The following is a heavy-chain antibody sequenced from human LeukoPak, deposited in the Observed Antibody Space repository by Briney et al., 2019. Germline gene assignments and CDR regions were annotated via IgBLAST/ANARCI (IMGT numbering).Heavy chain of an antibody. D-gene: IGHD2-2*02. CDR3: ARVNEGYCSSTSCYSYYYYYMDV. J-gene: IGHJ6*03. CDR1: GYTFTSYY. V-gene: IGHV1-8*02. CDR2: MNPNSGNT. Sequence: AASVKVSCKASGYTFTSYYMHWVRQATGQGLEWMGWMNPNSGNTGYAQKSQGRVTMTRNTSISTAYMELSSLRSEDTAVYYCARVNEGYCSSTSCYSYYYYYMDVWGKGTTVTVSS.